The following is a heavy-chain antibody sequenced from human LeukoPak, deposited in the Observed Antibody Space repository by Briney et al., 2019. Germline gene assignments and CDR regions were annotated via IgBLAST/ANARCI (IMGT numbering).Heavy chain of an antibody. V-gene: IGHV4-59*01. Sequence: SETLSLTCTISGGSISSYYWSWIRQPPGKGLEWIGYMYYTGTTNYNPSLKRRVTISVDTSKNQFSLKLNSVTAADTAVYYCARAGDGGYVHWFDPWGQGTLVTVSS. D-gene: IGHD5-12*01. CDR2: MYYTGTT. CDR3: ARAGDGGYVHWFDP. CDR1: GGSISSYY. J-gene: IGHJ5*02.